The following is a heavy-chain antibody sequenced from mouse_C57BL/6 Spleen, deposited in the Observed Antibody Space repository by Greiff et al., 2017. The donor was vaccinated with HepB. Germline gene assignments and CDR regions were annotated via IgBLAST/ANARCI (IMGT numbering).Heavy chain of an antibody. CDR1: GYTFTSYW. V-gene: IGHV1-64*01. Sequence: QVQLQQPGAELVKPGASVKLSCKASGYTFTSYWMHWVKQRPGQGLEWIGMIHPNSGSTNYNEKFKSKATLTVDKASSTAYMQLSSLTSEDSAVYDCARSWTGFDYWGQGTTLTVSS. CDR2: IHPNSGST. D-gene: IGHD4-1*01. CDR3: ARSWTGFDY. J-gene: IGHJ2*01.